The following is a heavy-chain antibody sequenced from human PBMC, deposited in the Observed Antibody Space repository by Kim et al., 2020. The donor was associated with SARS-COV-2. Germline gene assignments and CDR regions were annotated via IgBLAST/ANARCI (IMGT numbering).Heavy chain of an antibody. CDR2: ISSSSSYI. D-gene: IGHD2-2*01. CDR1: GFTFSSYS. J-gene: IGHJ6*02. CDR3: ARAPLYCSSTSCSYLFGAYYYYGMDV. Sequence: GGSLRLSCAASGFTFSSYSMNWVRQAPGKGLEWVSSISSSSSYIYYADSVKGRFTISRDNAKNSLYLQMNSLRAEDTAVYYCARAPLYCSSTSCSYLFGAYYYYGMDVWGQGTTVTVSS. V-gene: IGHV3-21*01.